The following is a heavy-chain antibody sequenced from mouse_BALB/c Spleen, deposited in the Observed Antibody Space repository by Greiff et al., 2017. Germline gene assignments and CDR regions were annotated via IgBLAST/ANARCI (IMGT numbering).Heavy chain of an antibody. CDR2: IYPGDGDT. V-gene: IGHV1-80*01. CDR3: ARGDYDSY. Sequence: VQLVESGAELVRPGSSVKISCKASGYAFSSYWMNWVKQRPGQGLEWIGQIYPGDGDTNYNGKFKGKATLTADKSSSTAYMQLSSLTSEDSAVYFCARGDYDSYWGQGTLVTVSA. J-gene: IGHJ3*01. CDR1: GYAFSSYW. D-gene: IGHD2-4*01.